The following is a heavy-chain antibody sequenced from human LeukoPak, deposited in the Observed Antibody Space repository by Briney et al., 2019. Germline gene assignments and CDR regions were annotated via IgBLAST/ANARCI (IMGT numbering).Heavy chain of an antibody. J-gene: IGHJ4*02. CDR2: ISSSSSYI. V-gene: IGHV3-21*01. Sequence: GGSLRLSCAASGFTFSNYWMLWVRQPPGKGLEWVSSISSSSSYIYYADSVKGRFTISRDNAKNSLYLQMNSLRAEDTAVYYCARGYSSSSGVDYWGQGTLVTVSS. CDR1: GFTFSNYW. D-gene: IGHD6-6*01. CDR3: ARGYSSSSGVDY.